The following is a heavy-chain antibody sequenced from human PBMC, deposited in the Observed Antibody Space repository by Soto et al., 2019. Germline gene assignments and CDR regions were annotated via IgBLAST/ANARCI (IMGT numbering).Heavy chain of an antibody. V-gene: IGHV1-18*01. CDR2: ISTYNGNT. Sequence: QVQLEQSGAEVKKPGDSVKVSCKASGYTFTTSGITWVRQAPGQGLEWMGWISTYNGNTNYAQKLQDRVTLTTDTSTSTAYMELRSLRSDDTAVYYCARRLYGDYDYWGQGTLVTVSS. J-gene: IGHJ4*02. CDR1: GYTFTTSG. D-gene: IGHD4-17*01. CDR3: ARRLYGDYDY.